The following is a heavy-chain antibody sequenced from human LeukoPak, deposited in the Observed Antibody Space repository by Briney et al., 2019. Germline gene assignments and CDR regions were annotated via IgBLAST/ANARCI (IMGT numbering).Heavy chain of an antibody. CDR3: ARGEYGSGSYHIDY. CDR2: ISGTSSYI. J-gene: IGHJ4*02. D-gene: IGHD3-10*01. V-gene: IGHV3-21*01. CDR1: GFTFSSYS. Sequence: PGGSLRLSCAAPGFTFSSYSMNWVRQAPGKGLEWVSFISGTSSYIYYPDSVKGRFTISRDNAKNSLYLQMNSLRAEDTAVYYCARGEYGSGSYHIDYWGQGTLVTVSS.